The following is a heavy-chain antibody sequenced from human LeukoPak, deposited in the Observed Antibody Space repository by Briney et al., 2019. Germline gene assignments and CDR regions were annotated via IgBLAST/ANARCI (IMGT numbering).Heavy chain of an antibody. V-gene: IGHV4-38-2*01. Sequence: PSETLSLTCAVSGYSISRGYYRHRPSQPPGTGLNSIGTIYPRASTYYNPSLKSPVTISVDTSKSHFSLKLSSVTAPDTAVYYCARLGDMVRGALQAFDYWAQGTLVTVSS. CDR1: GYSISRGYY. J-gene: IGHJ4*02. D-gene: IGHD3-10*01. CDR2: IYPRAST. CDR3: ARLGDMVRGALQAFDY.